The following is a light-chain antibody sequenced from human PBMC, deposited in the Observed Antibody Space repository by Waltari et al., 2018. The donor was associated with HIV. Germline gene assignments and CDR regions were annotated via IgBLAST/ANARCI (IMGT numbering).Light chain of an antibody. CDR1: SSAGGGSNY. CDR2: DVS. Sequence: QSALTQPRSVSGSPGQPVTISCTATSSAGGGSNYVSWYQQYPGKDHKLRIYDVSNRPSGVPDRFSGSKSVNTASLTISGLQAEDEADYYCCSYAGLKVFGTGTKVTVL. CDR3: CSYAGLKV. J-gene: IGLJ1*01. V-gene: IGLV2-11*01.